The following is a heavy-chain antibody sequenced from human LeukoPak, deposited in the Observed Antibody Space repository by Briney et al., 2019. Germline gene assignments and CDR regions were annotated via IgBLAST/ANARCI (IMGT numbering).Heavy chain of an antibody. CDR1: GFTVSSTH. D-gene: IGHD3-22*01. Sequence: GGSLRLSCAASGFTVSSTHMVWVRQAPGKGLEWVSVTYTGGNSYYAGSVKGRFIISRDISKNTLYLQMNSLRAEDTALYYCARGGRGSAAVVAPRSFDIWGQGTMVTVSS. V-gene: IGHV3-53*01. CDR3: ARGGRGSAAVVAPRSFDI. CDR2: TYTGGNS. J-gene: IGHJ3*02.